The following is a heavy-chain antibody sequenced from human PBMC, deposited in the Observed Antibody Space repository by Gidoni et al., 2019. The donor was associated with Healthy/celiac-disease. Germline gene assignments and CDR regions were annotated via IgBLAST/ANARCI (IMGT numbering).Heavy chain of an antibody. D-gene: IGHD4-17*01. V-gene: IGHV4-38-2*02. CDR1: GYSISSGYY. Sequence: QVQLQESGPGLVKPSETLSLTCTVSGYSISSGYYWGWIRQPPGKGLEWIGSIYHSGSTYYNPSLKSRVTISVDTSKNQFSLKLSSVTAADTAVYYCARVSLNDYEVVLVAFDIWGQGTMVTVSS. J-gene: IGHJ3*02. CDR2: IYHSGST. CDR3: ARVSLNDYEVVLVAFDI.